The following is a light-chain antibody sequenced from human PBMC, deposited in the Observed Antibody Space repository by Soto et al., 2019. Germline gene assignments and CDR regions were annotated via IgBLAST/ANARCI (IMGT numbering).Light chain of an antibody. CDR1: QSVSSNY. Sequence: EIVLKQSPGTLSLSPGERATLSCRASQSVSSNYLAWYQHKPGQGPRLLIYAASSRATGIPDRFSGSGSGTDFTLTISRLEPEDSALYYCQKYGSAFTFGPGTKVEI. CDR3: QKYGSAFT. J-gene: IGKJ3*01. CDR2: AAS. V-gene: IGKV3-20*01.